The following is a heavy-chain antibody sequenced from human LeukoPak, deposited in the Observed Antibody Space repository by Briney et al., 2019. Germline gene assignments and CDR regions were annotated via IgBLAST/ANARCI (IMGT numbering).Heavy chain of an antibody. CDR2: IIPIFGTA. CDR3: AREPYYYDSSGYGSDI. D-gene: IGHD3-22*01. J-gene: IGHJ3*02. CDR1: GGTFSSYA. Sequence: SVKVSCKASGGTFSSYAISWVRQAPGQGLEWMGGIIPIFGTANYAQTFQGRVTITADESTSTAYMELSSLRSEDTAVYYCAREPYYYDSSGYGSDIWGQGTMVTVSS. V-gene: IGHV1-69*01.